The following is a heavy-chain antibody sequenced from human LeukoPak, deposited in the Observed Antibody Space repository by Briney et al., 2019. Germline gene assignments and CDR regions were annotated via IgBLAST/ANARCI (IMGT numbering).Heavy chain of an antibody. CDR3: GGSSGYHPDPYYFDY. V-gene: IGHV4-59*08. Sequence: SETLSLTCTVSGGSISSYYWSWIRQPPGKGLEWIGYIYYSGGTNYNPSLKSRVTISVDTSKNQFSLKLSSVTAADTAVYYCGGSSGYHPDPYYFDYWGQGTLVTVSS. D-gene: IGHD3-22*01. CDR1: GGSISSYY. J-gene: IGHJ4*02. CDR2: IYYSGGT.